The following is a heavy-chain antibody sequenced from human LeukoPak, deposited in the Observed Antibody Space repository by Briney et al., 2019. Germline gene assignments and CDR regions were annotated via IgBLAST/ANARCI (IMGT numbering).Heavy chain of an antibody. CDR3: ARDQYGSGTNLY. CDR2: VSDSGTS. CDR1: GGSISSGGYY. D-gene: IGHD3-10*01. Sequence: SGTLSLTCTVSGGSISSGGYYWSWIRQNPGKGLEWIGYVSDSGTSYDNPSLKSRVTISMDTSKNQFSLKLASVTAADTAAYYCARDQYGSGTNLYWGQGTLVTVSS. V-gene: IGHV4-31*03. J-gene: IGHJ4*02.